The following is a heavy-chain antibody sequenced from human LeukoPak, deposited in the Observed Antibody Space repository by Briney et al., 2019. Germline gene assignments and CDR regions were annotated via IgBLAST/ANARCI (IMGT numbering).Heavy chain of an antibody. D-gene: IGHD4-23*01. J-gene: IGHJ4*02. CDR2: IYYSGST. CDR1: GGSISSYY. CDR3: ARSTVVNHLDY. Sequence: SETLSLTCTVSGGSISSYYWSWIRQPPGKGLEWIGYIYYSGSTNYNPSLKSRVTISVDTPKNQFSLKLSSVTAADTAVYYCARSTVVNHLDYWGQGTLVTVSS. V-gene: IGHV4-59*01.